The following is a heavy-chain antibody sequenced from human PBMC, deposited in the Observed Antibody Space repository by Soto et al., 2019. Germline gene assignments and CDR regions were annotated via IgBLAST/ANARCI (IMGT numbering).Heavy chain of an antibody. V-gene: IGHV1-3*01. CDR2: INAGNGNT. Sequence: QVQLVQSGAEVKKPGASVKVSCKASGYTFTSYAMHWVRQAPGQRLEWMGWINAGNGNTKYSQKFQGRVTITRETSGSTAYVELSSLRSEDTAVYYCARSPGGPDGPGDYWGQGTLMTVSS. CDR1: GYTFTSYA. J-gene: IGHJ4*02. D-gene: IGHD2-15*01. CDR3: ARSPGGPDGPGDY.